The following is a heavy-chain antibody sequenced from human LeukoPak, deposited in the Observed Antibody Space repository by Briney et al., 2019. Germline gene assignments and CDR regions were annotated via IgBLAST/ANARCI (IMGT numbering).Heavy chain of an antibody. D-gene: IGHD6-19*01. CDR3: ARDLEAVAGNFDY. Sequence: PSETLSLTCAVYGGSFSGYYWSWIRQPPGKGLEWIGEINHSGSTNYNPSLKSRVTISIDTSKNQFSLKLSSVTAADTAVYYCARDLEAVAGNFDYWGQGTLVTVSS. V-gene: IGHV4-34*01. CDR1: GGSFSGYY. CDR2: INHSGST. J-gene: IGHJ4*02.